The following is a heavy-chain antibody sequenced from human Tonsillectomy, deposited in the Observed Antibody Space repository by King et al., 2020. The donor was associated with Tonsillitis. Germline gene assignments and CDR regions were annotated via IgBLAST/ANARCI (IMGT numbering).Heavy chain of an antibody. CDR2: IYYSGYT. CDR1: GGSISGYY. CDR3: ARDRGGITNAFDF. D-gene: IGHD3-10*01. Sequence: QLQESGPGLVKPSENLSLTCTVSGGSISGYYWSWIRQPPGKGLEWIGYIYYSGYTNYNPSLKSRVTISVDTSKSQFSLKLSSVTAADTAVYYCARDRGGITNAFDFWGQGTMVTVSS. J-gene: IGHJ3*01. V-gene: IGHV4-59*01.